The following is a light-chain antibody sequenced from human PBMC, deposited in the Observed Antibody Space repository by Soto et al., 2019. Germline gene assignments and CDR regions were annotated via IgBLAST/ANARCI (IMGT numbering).Light chain of an antibody. CDR1: SSDVGGYNY. V-gene: IGLV2-11*01. Sequence: QSALTQPRSVSGSPGQSVTISCTGTSSDVGGYNYVSWYQQHPGKAPKLMIYDVSKRPSGVPDRFSGSKSGNTASLTISGLKAEDEADYYCSSYAGSNSVVFGGGTKLTVL. CDR2: DVS. J-gene: IGLJ2*01. CDR3: SSYAGSNSVV.